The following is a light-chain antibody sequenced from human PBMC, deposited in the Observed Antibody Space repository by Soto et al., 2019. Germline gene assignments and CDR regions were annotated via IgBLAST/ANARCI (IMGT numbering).Light chain of an antibody. Sequence: QSVLTQPPSVSAAPGQKVTISCSGSSSNIGNNYVSWYQQLPGTAPKLLIYENNKRPSXIPDRFSGSKSGTSATLGITGLXXXXXAXYYCGTWDSSLSAGVFGGGTKVTV. CDR1: SSNIGNNY. V-gene: IGLV1-51*02. J-gene: IGLJ3*02. CDR2: ENN. CDR3: GTWDSSLSAGV.